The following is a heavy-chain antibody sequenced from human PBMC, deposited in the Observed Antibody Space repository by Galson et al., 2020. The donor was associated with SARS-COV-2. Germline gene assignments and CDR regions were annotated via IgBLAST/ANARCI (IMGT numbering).Heavy chain of an antibody. CDR2: IKQDGSEK. CDR1: GFTFSSYW. J-gene: IGHJ6*02. Sequence: GGSLRLSCAASGFTFSSYWMSWVRQAPGKGLEWVANIKQDGSEKYYVDSVKGRFTISRDNAKNSLYLQMNSLRAEDTAVYYCARDTYSGSYNYNYYYYGMDVWGQGTTVTVSS. CDR3: ARDTYSGSYNYNYYYYGMDV. D-gene: IGHD1-26*01. V-gene: IGHV3-7*01.